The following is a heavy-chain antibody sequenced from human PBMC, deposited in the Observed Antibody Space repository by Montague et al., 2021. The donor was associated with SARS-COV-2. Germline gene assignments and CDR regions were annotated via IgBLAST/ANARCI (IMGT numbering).Heavy chain of an antibody. D-gene: IGHD2-21*01. V-gene: IGHV4-59*03. Sequence: SETLSLTCSVSGGPISHYYWSWIRQPPGKGLEWIGYINYNGDTHHNPSLNGRVTLSVDTSKNQFSLSVMSVTPDDTAVYFCATYSECCGGLGTWGKGSRVTV. J-gene: IGHJ4*02. CDR1: GGPISHYY. CDR3: ATYSECCGGLGT. CDR2: INYNGDT.